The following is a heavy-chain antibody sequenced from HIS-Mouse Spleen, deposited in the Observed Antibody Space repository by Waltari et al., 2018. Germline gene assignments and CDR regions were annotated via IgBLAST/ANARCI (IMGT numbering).Heavy chain of an antibody. CDR2: IYYRGST. CDR1: SGSISRTSHF. CDR3: AREIPYSSSWYDWYFDL. V-gene: IGHV4-39*07. D-gene: IGHD6-13*01. J-gene: IGHJ2*01. Sequence: QLQLQESGPGLVNPSETLSLTFTVSSGSISRTSHFLGSIRQPPAKALEWIGSIYYRGSTYYNPSLKSRVTISVDTSKNQFSLKLSSVTAADTAVYYCAREIPYSSSWYDWYFDLWGRGTLVTVSS.